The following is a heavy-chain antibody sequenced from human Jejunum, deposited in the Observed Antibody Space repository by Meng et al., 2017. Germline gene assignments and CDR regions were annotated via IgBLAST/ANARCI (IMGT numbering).Heavy chain of an antibody. D-gene: IGHD2-2*01. CDR2: RYYSGST. J-gene: IGHJ4*02. Sequence: GLLQESGPGLVRPSETLSLTCPVSGGSVSSTNCYWSWIRQPPGKGLEWIGYRYYSGSTNYNPSLKSRVTISVDTSKSQFSLKLFSVTAADTAVYYCAREYCISTTCYFDSWGQGTLVTVSS. CDR1: GGSVSSTNCY. CDR3: AREYCISTTCYFDS. V-gene: IGHV4-61*01.